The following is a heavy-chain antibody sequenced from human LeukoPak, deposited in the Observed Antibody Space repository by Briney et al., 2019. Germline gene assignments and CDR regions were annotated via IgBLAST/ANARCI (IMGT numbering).Heavy chain of an antibody. D-gene: IGHD6-6*01. J-gene: IGHJ5*02. CDR2: IRYDGSNK. Sequence: PGGSLRLSCAASGFTFSSYGMHWVRQAPGKGLEWVAFIRYDGSNKYYADSVKGRFTISRDNSKNTLYLQMNSLRGEDTAVYYCVRGGSSSSWFDPWGQGTRVTVSS. CDR1: GFTFSSYG. V-gene: IGHV3-30*02. CDR3: VRGGSSSSWFDP.